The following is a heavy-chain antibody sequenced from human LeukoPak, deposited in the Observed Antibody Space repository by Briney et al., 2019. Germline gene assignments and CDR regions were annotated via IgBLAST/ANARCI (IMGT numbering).Heavy chain of an antibody. J-gene: IGHJ4*02. CDR1: GVSICSGGYY. CDR3: ARGSDYDSSGYYSLFDY. Sequence: PSETLSLTCTVSGVSICSGGYYWSWLRQHPGKGLEWIGYIYYSGSTYYNPSLKSRVTISVDTSKNQFSLKLSSVTAADTAVYYCARGSDYDSSGYYSLFDYWGQGTLVTVSS. CDR2: IYYSGST. D-gene: IGHD3-22*01. V-gene: IGHV4-31*03.